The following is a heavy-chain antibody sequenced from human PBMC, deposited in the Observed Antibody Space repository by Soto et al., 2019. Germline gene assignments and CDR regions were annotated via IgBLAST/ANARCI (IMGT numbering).Heavy chain of an antibody. J-gene: IGHJ5*02. CDR2: IRSKANSYAT. D-gene: IGHD2-8*01. CDR1: GFTFSDSA. CDR3: TRPRGSSNWLDP. Sequence: EVQLVESGGGLVQPGGSLKLSCAASGFTFSDSAMHWVRQASGKGLEWVGRIRSKANSYATAYAESVNGRFTISRXXXXXXXXXXXXXLKTXXXXXXXCTRPRGSSNWLDPWGQGTLVIVSS. V-gene: IGHV3-73*01.